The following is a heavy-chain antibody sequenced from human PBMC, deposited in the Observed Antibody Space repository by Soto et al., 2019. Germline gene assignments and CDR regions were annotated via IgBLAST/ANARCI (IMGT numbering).Heavy chain of an antibody. CDR2: IYWDGDK. J-gene: IGHJ6*02. V-gene: IGHV2-5*02. Sequence: QITLKESGPTLVKPTQTLTLTCTFSGFSLNTGGLGVGWIRQPPGKALEWLALIYWDGDKRYSPSLQSRLSITTDTSNTPVVLTMTNMDPVDTATYYCAPSRCGGDCLRSYSSHYSYGMDVWGQGTTVTVSS. CDR1: GFSLNTGGLG. D-gene: IGHD2-21*02. CDR3: APSRCGGDCLRSYSSHYSYGMDV.